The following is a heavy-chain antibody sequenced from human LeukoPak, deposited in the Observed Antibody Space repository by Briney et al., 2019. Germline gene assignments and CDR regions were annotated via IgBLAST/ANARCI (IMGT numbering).Heavy chain of an antibody. CDR1: GDTLTELS. J-gene: IGHJ4*02. D-gene: IGHD6-19*01. V-gene: IGHV1-18*01. CDR2: ISAYNGNT. Sequence: GASVKVSCKVSGDTLTELSMHWARQAPGQGLEWMGWISAYNGNTNYAQKLQGRVTMTTDTSTSTAYMELRSLRSDDTAVYYCARVPWNSSGWYPNYWGQGTLVTVSS. CDR3: ARVPWNSSGWYPNY.